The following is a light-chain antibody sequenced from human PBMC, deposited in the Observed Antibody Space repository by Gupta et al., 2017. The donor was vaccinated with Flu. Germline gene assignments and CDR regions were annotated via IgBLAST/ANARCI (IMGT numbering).Light chain of an antibody. CDR3: CSFAGSYTLV. CDR1: TSDIGAYDS. V-gene: IGLV2-11*01. Sequence: QSALPPPRPVSRSPGQSVTISCTGSTSDIGAYDSVSWFQQHPGKAPKLIIYDVTKRSSGVPARCSGSKTANTASLTISALQAEDEADYHCCSFAGSYTLVFGGGTKLTVL. J-gene: IGLJ2*01. CDR2: DVT.